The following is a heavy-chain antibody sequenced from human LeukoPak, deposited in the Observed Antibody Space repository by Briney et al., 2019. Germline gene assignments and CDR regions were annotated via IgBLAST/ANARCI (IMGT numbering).Heavy chain of an antibody. J-gene: IGHJ5*02. D-gene: IGHD4-17*01. Sequence: GGSLRLSCAASGFTFSSYGMHWVRQAPGKGLEWVAVIWYDGGNKYYADSVKGRFTISRDNSKNTLYLQMNSLRAEDTAVYYCARDPSSTGWFDPWGQGTLVTVSS. CDR2: IWYDGGNK. CDR3: ARDPSSTGWFDP. V-gene: IGHV3-33*01. CDR1: GFTFSSYG.